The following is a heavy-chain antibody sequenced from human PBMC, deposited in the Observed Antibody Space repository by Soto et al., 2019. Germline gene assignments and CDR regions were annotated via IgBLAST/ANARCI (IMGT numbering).Heavy chain of an antibody. CDR3: ARSVNRGYSYGYGH. CDR1: RSAITNYY. D-gene: IGHD5-18*01. J-gene: IGHJ4*02. Sequence: SETLSLTCSVTRSAITNYYWNWIRQTPGKGLEWIGYIYHTGSTSKNPSLKSRVTLSVDTSKNQLTLNLTSVTAADTAIYYCARSVNRGYSYGYGHWGQGTLVTVSS. V-gene: IGHV4-59*01. CDR2: IYHTGST.